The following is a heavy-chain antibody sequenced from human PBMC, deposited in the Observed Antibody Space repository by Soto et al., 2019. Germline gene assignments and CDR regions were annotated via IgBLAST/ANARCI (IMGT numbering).Heavy chain of an antibody. V-gene: IGHV4-31*03. CDR3: ARDAPGAAPY. J-gene: IGHJ4*02. D-gene: IGHD6-13*01. Sequence: QVQLQESGPGLVKPSQTLSLTCTVSGGSIINGDYYWNWIRQHPEKGLEWMGYINYRGTTFYSPSLKSRIIISVDTSKNQFSLKLSSVTAADTAVYYCARDAPGAAPYWGQGTLVTVSS. CDR2: INYRGTT. CDR1: GGSIINGDYY.